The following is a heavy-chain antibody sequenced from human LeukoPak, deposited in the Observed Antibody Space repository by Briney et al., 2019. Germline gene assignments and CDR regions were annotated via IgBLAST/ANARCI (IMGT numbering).Heavy chain of an antibody. D-gene: IGHD3-22*01. CDR1: GGSISSRSCC. Sequence: SSETLSLTCTVSGGSISSRSCCWGWIRQPPGKGLEWIGTIYYSGSTYYNPSLKSRVTIPVDTSKNQFSLKLSSVTAADTAAYYCARHERVSGSGYYLDYWGQGTLVTVSS. CDR2: IYYSGST. J-gene: IGHJ4*02. V-gene: IGHV4-39*01. CDR3: ARHERVSGSGYYLDY.